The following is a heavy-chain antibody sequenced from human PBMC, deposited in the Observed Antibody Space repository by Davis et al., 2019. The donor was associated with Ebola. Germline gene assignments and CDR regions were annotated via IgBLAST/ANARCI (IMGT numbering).Heavy chain of an antibody. CDR1: GYSFTSYW. J-gene: IGHJ6*02. CDR2: IYPGDSDT. D-gene: IGHD2-2*01. Sequence: GESLKISCKGSGYSFTSYWIGWVRQMPGKGLEWMGIIYPGDSDTRYSPSFQGQVTISADKSISTAYLQWSSLKASDTAMYYCARHSLGYCSSTSCQAPYYYYYGMDVWGQGTTVTVSS. V-gene: IGHV5-51*01. CDR3: ARHSLGYCSSTSCQAPYYYYYGMDV.